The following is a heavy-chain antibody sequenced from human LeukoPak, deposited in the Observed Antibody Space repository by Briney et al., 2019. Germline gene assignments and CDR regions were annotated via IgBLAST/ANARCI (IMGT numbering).Heavy chain of an antibody. CDR2: IIPILGIA. V-gene: IGHV1-69*04. D-gene: IGHD3-10*01. J-gene: IGHJ3*02. CDR1: GGTFSSYA. CDR3: AREGYYGSGSYYPSAFDI. Sequence: ASVKVSCKASGGTFSSYAISWVRQAPGQGLEWVGRIIPILGIANYAQKFQGRVTITADKSTSTAYMELSSLRSEDTAVYYCAREGYYGSGSYYPSAFDIWGQGTMVTVSS.